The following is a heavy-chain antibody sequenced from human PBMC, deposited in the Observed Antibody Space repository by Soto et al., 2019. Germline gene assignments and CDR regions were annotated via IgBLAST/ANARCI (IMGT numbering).Heavy chain of an antibody. CDR3: ARAAESFPHNGRGDVFDI. V-gene: IGHV1-2*04. J-gene: IGHJ3*02. Sequence: ASVKVSCKASGYTFTGYYMHWVRQAPGQGLEWMGWINPNSGGTNYAQKFQGWVTMTRDTSISTAYMEMSRLRSDDTAVYYCARAAESFPHNGRGDVFDIWGQGTMVTVSS. D-gene: IGHD1-20*01. CDR2: INPNSGGT. CDR1: GYTFTGYY.